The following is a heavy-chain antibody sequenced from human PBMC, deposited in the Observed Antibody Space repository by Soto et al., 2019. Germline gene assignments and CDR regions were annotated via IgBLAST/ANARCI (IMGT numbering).Heavy chain of an antibody. CDR2: INPSGGST. V-gene: IGHV1-46*01. D-gene: IGHD5-12*01. CDR3: ARAAERWLQFIAAMSIFSAFDI. Sequence: ASVKVSCKVSGCTFTSYYIHWVRQAPGQGLEWMGIINPSGGSTSYAQKFQGRVTMTRDTSTSTVYMELSSLRSEDTAVYYCARAAERWLQFIAAMSIFSAFDIWGEVTMFTV. CDR1: GCTFTSYY. J-gene: IGHJ3*02.